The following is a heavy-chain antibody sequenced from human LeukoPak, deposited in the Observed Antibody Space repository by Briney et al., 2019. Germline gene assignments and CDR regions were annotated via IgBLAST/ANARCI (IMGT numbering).Heavy chain of an antibody. CDR2: ISYDGSNK. J-gene: IGHJ4*02. D-gene: IGHD1-1*01. CDR3: ARDPLGTRPGFDY. Sequence: LPGGSLRLSCAASGFTFSSYAMHWVRQAPGKGLEWVAVISYDGSNKYYADSVKGRFTISRDNSKNTLYLQMNSLRTEDTAVYYCARDPLGTRPGFDYWGQGALVTVSS. CDR1: GFTFSSYA. V-gene: IGHV3-30*04.